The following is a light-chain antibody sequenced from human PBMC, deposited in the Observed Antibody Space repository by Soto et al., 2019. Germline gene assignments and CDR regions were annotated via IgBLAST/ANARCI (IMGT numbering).Light chain of an antibody. Sequence: QPVLTQSPSASASLGASVKVTCTLSSGHSSYTIAWHQQQPEKGPRYLMKLNSDGRHIKGDGIPDRFSGSSSGAERYLTISSLQSEDEADYYCQTWGSGILVFGGGTKLTVL. CDR3: QTWGSGILV. J-gene: IGLJ2*01. V-gene: IGLV4-69*01. CDR1: SGHSSYT. CDR2: LNSDGRH.